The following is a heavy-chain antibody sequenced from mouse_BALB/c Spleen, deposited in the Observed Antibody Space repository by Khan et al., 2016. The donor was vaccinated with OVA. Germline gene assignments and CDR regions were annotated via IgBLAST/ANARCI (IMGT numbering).Heavy chain of an antibody. Sequence: EVKLLESGPGLVKPSQSLSLTCSVTGYSITSGYFWNWIRQFPGNKLEWMGYIRYDGHSNYNPSLKNRISIARDTSKNQFFLKLNSVTPEDTATYDCARGGSSGPAWFAYWGQGTLVTVSA. CDR2: IRYDGHS. CDR1: GYSITSGYF. J-gene: IGHJ3*01. CDR3: ARGGSSGPAWFAY. V-gene: IGHV3-6*02. D-gene: IGHD3-1*01.